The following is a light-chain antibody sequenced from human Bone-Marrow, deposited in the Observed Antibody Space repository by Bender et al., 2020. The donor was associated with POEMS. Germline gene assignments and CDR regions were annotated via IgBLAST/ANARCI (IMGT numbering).Light chain of an antibody. CDR1: SSDVGGYNY. V-gene: IGLV2-11*01. CDR3: SSYTGFNTVI. J-gene: IGLJ2*01. Sequence: QSALTQPRSVSGSPGQSVTISCTGTSSDVGGYNYVSWYQHHPGKAPKLMISDVTERPSGVSDRFSGSKSGNTASLTISGLQAEDEGDYYCSSYTGFNTVIFGGGTKLTVL. CDR2: DVT.